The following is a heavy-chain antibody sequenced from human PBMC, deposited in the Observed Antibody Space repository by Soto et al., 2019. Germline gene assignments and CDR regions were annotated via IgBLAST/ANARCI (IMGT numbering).Heavy chain of an antibody. CDR1: GYSFTSNW. D-gene: IGHD6-13*01. CDR3: ARLGAAAGSYYYYYGMDV. V-gene: IGHV5-51*01. CDR2: IYPGDSDT. J-gene: IGHJ6*02. Sequence: GESLKISCKGSGYSFTSNWIGWVRQMPGKGLEWMGIIYPGDSDTRYSPSFQGQVTISADKSISTAYLQWSSLKASDTAMYYCARLGAAAGSYYYYYGMDVWGQGTTVTVSS.